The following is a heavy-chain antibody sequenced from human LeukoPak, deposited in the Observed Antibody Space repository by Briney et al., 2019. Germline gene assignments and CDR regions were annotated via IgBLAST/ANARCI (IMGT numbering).Heavy chain of an antibody. CDR1: GFTFSDYY. CDR2: ISYDGSNK. CDR3: AKDPSSYGDYGGFDY. D-gene: IGHD4-17*01. J-gene: IGHJ4*02. Sequence: DPGGSLRLSCAASGFTFSDYYMSWIRQAPGKGLEGVAVISYDGSNKYYADSVKGRFTISRDNSKNTLYLQMNSLRAEDTAVYYCAKDPSSYGDYGGFDYWGQGTLVTVSS. V-gene: IGHV3-30*18.